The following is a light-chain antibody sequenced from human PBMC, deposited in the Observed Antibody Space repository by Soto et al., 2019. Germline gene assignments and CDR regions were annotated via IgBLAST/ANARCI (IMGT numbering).Light chain of an antibody. V-gene: IGKV1-5*01. CDR1: QSISSR. J-gene: IGKJ4*01. CDR2: DAS. Sequence: DIQMTQSPSTLSASVGDRVTITCRASQSISSRLAWYQQKPGKAPKILIYDASNLESGVPSRFSGSGSGTEFTLTISSLQPDDFATYYCQQYNSYSLTFGGGTKVENK. CDR3: QQYNSYSLT.